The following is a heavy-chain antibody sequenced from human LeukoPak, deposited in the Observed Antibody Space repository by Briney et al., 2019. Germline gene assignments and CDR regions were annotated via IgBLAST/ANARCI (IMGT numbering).Heavy chain of an antibody. CDR3: ARGTYGDQIDY. CDR1: GGSISSYY. D-gene: IGHD4-17*01. CDR2: IYYSGST. Sequence: SETLSLTCTVSGGSISSYYWSWIRQPPGKGLEWIGYIYYSGSTNYNPSLKSRVTISVDTSKNRFSLKLSSVTAADTAVYYCARGTYGDQIDYWGQGTLVTVSS. V-gene: IGHV4-59*01. J-gene: IGHJ4*02.